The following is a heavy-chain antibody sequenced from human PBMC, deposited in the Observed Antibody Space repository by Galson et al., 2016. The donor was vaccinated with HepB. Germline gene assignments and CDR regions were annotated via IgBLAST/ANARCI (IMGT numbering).Heavy chain of an antibody. V-gene: IGHV3-7*03. D-gene: IGHD4-23*01. CDR1: GFSFSRYW. CDR3: ARGPSGVNGGKSDH. CDR2: INQDETQK. Sequence: SLRLSCATSGFSFSRYWMNWVRQAPGKGLEWVANINQDETQKYYVDSVKGRFTISRDNSGNSLFLQMSSLRAEDTAVYYCARGPSGVNGGKSDHWGQGTLVTVSS. J-gene: IGHJ4*02.